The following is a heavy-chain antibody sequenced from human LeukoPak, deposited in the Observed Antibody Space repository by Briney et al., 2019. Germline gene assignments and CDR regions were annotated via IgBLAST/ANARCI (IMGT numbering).Heavy chain of an antibody. CDR2: IYYSGST. D-gene: IGHD5-24*01. CDR1: GGSINSYY. CDR3: ARARDGHINNWFDP. J-gene: IGHJ5*02. V-gene: IGHV4-59*01. Sequence: QPSETLSLTCTVSGGSINSYYWSWIRQPPGKGLEWIGYIYYSGSTNYNPSLKSRVTISVDTSKNQLYLKMSSVTAADTAVYYCARARDGHINNWFDPWGQGTLVTVSS.